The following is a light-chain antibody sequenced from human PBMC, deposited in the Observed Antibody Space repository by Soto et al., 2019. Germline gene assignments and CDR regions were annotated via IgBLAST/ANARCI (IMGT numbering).Light chain of an antibody. CDR1: QSVSKY. Sequence: EIVLTQSPGTLALSPGEGATLSCRASQSVSKYLAWYQQKPGQAPRLLIYGASSRATGIPDSFSGSGSGTEFTLTISRLEPEDFAVYYCQQYGGSPQTFGQGTKVEIK. CDR3: QQYGGSPQT. J-gene: IGKJ1*01. CDR2: GAS. V-gene: IGKV3-20*01.